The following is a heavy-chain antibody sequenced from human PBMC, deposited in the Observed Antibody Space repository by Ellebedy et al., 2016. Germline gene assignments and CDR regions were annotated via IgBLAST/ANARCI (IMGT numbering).Heavy chain of an antibody. J-gene: IGHJ4*02. CDR3: ARRLGARPPSD. Sequence: SETLSLXXTVSGGSITSGSYYWTWIRQPAGKGLEWIGRVYASGRTDYNPSLRSRVTISVDTSKNQLSLKLTSVTATDTAVYYCARRLGARPPSDWGQGTLVTVSS. V-gene: IGHV4-61*02. CDR1: GGSITSGSYY. D-gene: IGHD1-26*01. CDR2: VYASGRT.